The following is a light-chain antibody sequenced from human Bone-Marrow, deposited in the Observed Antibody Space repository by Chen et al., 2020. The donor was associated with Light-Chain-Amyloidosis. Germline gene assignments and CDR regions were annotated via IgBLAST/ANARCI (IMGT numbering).Light chain of an antibody. CDR3: QSADSSGTYEVI. J-gene: IGLJ2*01. Sequence: YEHTQPPSVSVSPGQTARITCSGDNLPTKYAYWYQQKPGQAPVLVIHRDTERPSGISERFSGSSSGTTATLTISGVQAEDEADYHCQSADSSGTYEVIFGGGTKLTVL. V-gene: IGLV3-25*03. CDR1: NLPTKY. CDR2: RDT.